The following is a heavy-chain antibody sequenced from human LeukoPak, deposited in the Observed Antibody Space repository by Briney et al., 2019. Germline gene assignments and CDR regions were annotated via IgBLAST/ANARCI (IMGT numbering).Heavy chain of an antibody. J-gene: IGHJ4*02. CDR3: AGSPESGY. V-gene: IGHV3-30*01. CDR1: VFTFSSYA. Sequence: GGSLRLSCAASVFTFSSYAMHWVRQAPGKGLEWVAVISYDGSNKYYADSVKGRFTISRDNSKNTLYRQMNSLRAEDTAVYYCAGSPESGYWGQGTLVTVSS. CDR2: ISYDGSNK.